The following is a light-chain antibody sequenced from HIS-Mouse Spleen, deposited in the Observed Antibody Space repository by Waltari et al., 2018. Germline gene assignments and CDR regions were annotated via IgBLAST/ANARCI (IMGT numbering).Light chain of an antibody. CDR3: MQALQTPLT. CDR1: QSLLHSNGYNY. J-gene: IGKJ4*01. CDR2: LGS. Sequence: DIVMTQSPLSLPVTPGEPASISCRSSQSLLHSNGYNYLDWYLQKPGQSPQLLIYLGSNRASGVPDRFSGSGSGTDFKLKTSRVEAEDVGVYYCMQALQTPLTFGGGTKVEIK. V-gene: IGKV2-28*01.